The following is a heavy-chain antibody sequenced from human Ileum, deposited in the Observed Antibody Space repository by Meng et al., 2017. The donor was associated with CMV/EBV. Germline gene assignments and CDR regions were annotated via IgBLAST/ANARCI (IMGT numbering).Heavy chain of an antibody. CDR3: TATAYYYDSSAVD. CDR1: GFTFGDYA. CDR2: IRSEVYGGTT. J-gene: IGHJ4*02. V-gene: IGHV3-49*04. Sequence: GGSLRLSCTGSGFTFGDYAMSWVRQAPGKGLELVGFIRSEVYGGTTEYAASVKGRFIISRDDSKSIAYLQMNSLKTEDTAVYYCTATAYYYDSSAVDWGQGTLVTVSS. D-gene: IGHD3-22*01.